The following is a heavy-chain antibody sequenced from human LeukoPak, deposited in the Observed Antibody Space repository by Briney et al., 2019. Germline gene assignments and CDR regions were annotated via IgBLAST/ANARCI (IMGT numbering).Heavy chain of an antibody. CDR2: IYHSGST. Sequence: PSETLSLTCTVSGYSISSGYYWGWIRQPPGKGLEWIGSIYHSGSTYYTPSLKSRVTISVDTSKNQFSLKLSSVTAADTAVYYCARGPGSYGSGYYYYYMDVWGKGTTVTVSS. V-gene: IGHV4-38-2*02. CDR1: GYSISSGYY. J-gene: IGHJ6*03. CDR3: ARGPGSYGSGYYYYYMDV. D-gene: IGHD3-10*01.